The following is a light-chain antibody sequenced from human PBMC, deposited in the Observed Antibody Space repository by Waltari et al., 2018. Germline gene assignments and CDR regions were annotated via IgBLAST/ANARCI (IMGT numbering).Light chain of an antibody. J-gene: IGLJ2*01. Sequence: QSALTQPRSVSGSPGQSVTIPRTGTRSDVGGYNFVSWYQQHPGTAPQLIISDVTKRPAGVPDRFSGSKSGNTASLTISGLQAEDEADYYCSSYAGNYVAFGGGTKLTVL. CDR1: RSDVGGYNF. V-gene: IGLV2-11*01. CDR3: SSYAGNYVA. CDR2: DVT.